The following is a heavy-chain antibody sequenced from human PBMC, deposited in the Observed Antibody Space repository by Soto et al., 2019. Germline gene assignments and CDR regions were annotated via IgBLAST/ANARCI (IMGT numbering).Heavy chain of an antibody. J-gene: IGHJ4*02. CDR1: GYTFITND. Sequence: QVQLVQSGAEVKKPGASVKVSCKASGYTFITNDINWVRQAPGQGLEWMGGIIPILGTIHIAQNFQGRVNFTADRSTSTAYMDLSSLRSEDTATYFCARGKEWEQPSNHYYFDYWGQGSQVIVSS. V-gene: IGHV1-69*06. D-gene: IGHD1-26*01. CDR3: ARGKEWEQPSNHYYFDY. CDR2: IIPILGTI.